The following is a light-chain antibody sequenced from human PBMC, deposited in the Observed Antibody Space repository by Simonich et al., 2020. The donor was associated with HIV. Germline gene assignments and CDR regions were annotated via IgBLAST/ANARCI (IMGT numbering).Light chain of an antibody. Sequence: DIQMTQSPSSLSASVGDRVTITCRASQIISSYLNWYQQKPGKAPKLLIYAASSLQSGVPSRFSGSGSVTDFTLTISSLQPEDFATYYCQQSYSTPLTFGGGTKVEIK. J-gene: IGKJ4*01. CDR2: AAS. CDR3: QQSYSTPLT. V-gene: IGKV1-39*01. CDR1: QIISSY.